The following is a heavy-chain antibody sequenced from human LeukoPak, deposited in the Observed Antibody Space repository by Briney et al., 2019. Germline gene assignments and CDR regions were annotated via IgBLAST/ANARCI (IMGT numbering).Heavy chain of an antibody. J-gene: IGHJ4*02. D-gene: IGHD3-10*01. Sequence: ASVKVSCKASGYTFTSYYMHWVRQASGQGFEWMGIINPSGGSTSYAQKFQGRVTMTRDTSTSTVYMELSSLRSEDTAVYYCASGGSGDYFDYWGQGTLVTVSS. CDR3: ASGGSGDYFDY. V-gene: IGHV1-46*03. CDR2: INPSGGST. CDR1: GYTFTSYY.